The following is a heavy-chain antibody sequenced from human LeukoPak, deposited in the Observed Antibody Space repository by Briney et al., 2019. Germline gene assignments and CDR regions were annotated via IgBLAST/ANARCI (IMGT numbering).Heavy chain of an antibody. V-gene: IGHV3-23*01. CDR2: ISGSGDRT. CDR1: GFTFSSSA. Sequence: GGSLRLSCAASGFTFSSSAMSWVRQAPGKGLEWVSTISGSGDRTYYADSVKGRFTISRDNSKNTLYLQMNSLRAEDTAVYYCARGPYYYGSGSYPFDYWGQGTLVTVSS. J-gene: IGHJ4*02. CDR3: ARGPYYYGSGSYPFDY. D-gene: IGHD3-10*01.